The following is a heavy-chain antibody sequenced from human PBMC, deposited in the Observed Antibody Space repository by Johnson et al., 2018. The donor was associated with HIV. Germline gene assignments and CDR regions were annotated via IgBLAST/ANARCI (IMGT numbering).Heavy chain of an antibody. CDR1: GFTFDDYA. CDR2: ISWNSGSI. Sequence: VQLVESGGGSVQPGRSLRLSCAASGFTFDDYAMHWVRQAPGKGLEWVSGISWNSGSIGYADSVKGRFTISRDNAKNSLYLQMNSLRAEDTALYYCARQLGYYYDSSGYYAEPDDAFDIWGQGTMVTVSS. V-gene: IGHV3-9*01. CDR3: ARQLGYYYDSSGYYAEPDDAFDI. J-gene: IGHJ3*02. D-gene: IGHD3-22*01.